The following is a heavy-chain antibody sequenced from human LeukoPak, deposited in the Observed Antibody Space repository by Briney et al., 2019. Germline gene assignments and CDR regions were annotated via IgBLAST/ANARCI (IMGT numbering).Heavy chain of an antibody. D-gene: IGHD6-13*01. Sequence: SETLSLTCAVYGGSFSGYYWSWIRQPPGKGLEWIGEINHSGSTNYNPSLKSRVTISVDTSKNQFSLRLSSVTAADTAVYYCARGIAAAGSADYWGQGTLVTVSS. CDR2: INHSGST. CDR1: GGSFSGYY. CDR3: ARGIAAAGSADY. J-gene: IGHJ4*02. V-gene: IGHV4-34*01.